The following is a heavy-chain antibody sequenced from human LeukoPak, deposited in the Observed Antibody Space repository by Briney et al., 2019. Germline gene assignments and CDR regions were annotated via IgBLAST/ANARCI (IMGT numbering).Heavy chain of an antibody. D-gene: IGHD1-1*01. CDR3: ARVEGYIHYYGMDV. CDR2: IFYSGST. J-gene: IGHJ6*02. V-gene: IGHV4-59*08. CDR1: GGSISSYY. Sequence: SDTLSLTCAVSGGSISSYYWTWIRQPPGKGLEWIGYIFYSGSTNYNPSLKSRVTISVDTSKNQFSLKLSSVTAADTAVYYCARVEGYIHYYGMDVWGQGTTVSVSS.